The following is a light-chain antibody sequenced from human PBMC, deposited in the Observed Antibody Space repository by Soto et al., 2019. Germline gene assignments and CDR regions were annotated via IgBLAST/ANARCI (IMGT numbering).Light chain of an antibody. CDR3: QQYKHWPLT. Sequence: EIVMTQSPATLSVSPGERATLSCRASQSVSSNLAWYQQKPGQAPRLLIYGASTRATGIPARFSGSGSGTEFTLTISSLQSEDFAVYYCQQYKHWPLTFGGGTTVEIK. J-gene: IGKJ4*01. CDR1: QSVSSN. CDR2: GAS. V-gene: IGKV3-15*01.